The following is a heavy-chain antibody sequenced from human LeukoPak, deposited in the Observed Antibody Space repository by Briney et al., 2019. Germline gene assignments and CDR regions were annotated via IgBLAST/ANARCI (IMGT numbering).Heavy chain of an antibody. Sequence: GGSPRLSCAASGFTFNSYEINWVRQAPGNGLEWVSYISSSGTAIYYADSVKGRFTISRDNAKNSLYLLMNSLRAEDTAVYYCARGSVDIVATSFAYWGQGTLVTVPS. CDR1: GFTFNSYE. V-gene: IGHV3-48*03. D-gene: IGHD5-12*01. J-gene: IGHJ4*02. CDR2: ISSSGTAI. CDR3: ARGSVDIVATSFAY.